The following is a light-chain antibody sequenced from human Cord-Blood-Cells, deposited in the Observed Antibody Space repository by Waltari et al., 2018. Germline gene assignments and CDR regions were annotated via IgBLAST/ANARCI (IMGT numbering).Light chain of an antibody. Sequence: DIVMTQSPDSLAVPLGEGATINCKSSQSVLYSPNNNNYVAWYQQKREQPRKLLIYGASTRESGVPNRISGSGSGTYFTLTISSLQAEDVAVYYCQQYYSTPFTFGPGTKVDIK. J-gene: IGKJ3*01. V-gene: IGKV4-1*01. CDR1: QSVLYSPNNNNY. CDR2: GAS. CDR3: QQYYSTPFT.